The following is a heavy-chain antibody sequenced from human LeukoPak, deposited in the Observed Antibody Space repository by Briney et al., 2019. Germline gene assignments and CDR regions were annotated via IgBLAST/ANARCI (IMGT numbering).Heavy chain of an antibody. D-gene: IGHD3-10*01. CDR1: GFTFSSYG. CDR2: ISYDGSNK. J-gene: IGHJ4*02. V-gene: IGHV3-30*18. Sequence: PGGSLRLSCAASGFTFSSYGMHWVRQAPGKGLEWVAVISYDGSNKYYADSVKGRFTISRDNSKNTLYLQMNSLRAEDTAVYYCAKGKVRGVYYFDYWGQGTLVTVSS. CDR3: AKGKVRGVYYFDY.